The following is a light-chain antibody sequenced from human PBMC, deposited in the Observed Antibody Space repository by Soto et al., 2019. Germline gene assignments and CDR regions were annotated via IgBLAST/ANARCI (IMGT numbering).Light chain of an antibody. CDR1: ISDVGGYKY. Sequence: QSVLTQPSSVSGSPGQSITISFTGTISDVGGYKYVSWYQQHPGKAPKLLIYEVTNRPSGVSNRFSGSKSGNTASLTISGLQAEDEADYYCSSYTSSSPCVFGTGTKVTVL. J-gene: IGLJ1*01. V-gene: IGLV2-14*01. CDR3: SSYTSSSPCV. CDR2: EVT.